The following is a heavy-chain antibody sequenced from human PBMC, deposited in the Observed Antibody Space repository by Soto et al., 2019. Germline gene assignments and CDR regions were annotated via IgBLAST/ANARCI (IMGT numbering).Heavy chain of an antibody. CDR2: IYYSGST. V-gene: IGHV4-39*01. D-gene: IGHD1-26*01. Sequence: QLQLQESGPGLVKPSETLSLTCTVSGGSISSSSYYWGWIRQPPGKGLEWIGSIYYSGSTYYNPSLKSRVTISVDTSKNQFSLKLSSVTAADTAVYYCARLPIVGATNDYWGQGTLVTVSS. CDR3: ARLPIVGATNDY. CDR1: GGSISSSSYY. J-gene: IGHJ4*02.